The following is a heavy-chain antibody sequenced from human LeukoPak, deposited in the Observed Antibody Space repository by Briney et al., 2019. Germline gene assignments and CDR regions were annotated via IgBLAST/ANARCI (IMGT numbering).Heavy chain of an antibody. CDR3: AKSRSVADAFDI. CDR1: GVSVSTYA. D-gene: IGHD6-19*01. V-gene: IGHV3-23*01. CDR2: ITGSDDAT. Sequence: PGGSLRLSCVASGVSVSTYAMSWVRQAPGKGLEWVSAITGSDDATYHADSVKGRFTIARDRSKNTLYLEMNGLRAEDTAVYHCAKSRSVADAFDIWGHGAMVTVSS. J-gene: IGHJ3*02.